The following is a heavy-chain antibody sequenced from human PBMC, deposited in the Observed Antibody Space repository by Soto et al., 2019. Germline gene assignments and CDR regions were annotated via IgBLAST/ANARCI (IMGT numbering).Heavy chain of an antibody. CDR2: ISAYNGNT. CDR1: GYTFSNYG. J-gene: IGHJ5*02. D-gene: IGHD5-12*01. Sequence: ASVKVSCKTSGYTFSNYGINWVRQAPGQGLEWMGWISAYNGNTNFAQKLQGRVSLTTDTSSTTAYMELRSLTSDDTAVYYCARDLVPGYTGFFDPWGHGTQVTVSS. CDR3: ARDLVPGYTGFFDP. V-gene: IGHV1-18*01.